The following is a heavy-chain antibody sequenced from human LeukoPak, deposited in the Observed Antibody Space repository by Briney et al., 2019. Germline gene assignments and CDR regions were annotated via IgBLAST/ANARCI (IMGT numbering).Heavy chain of an antibody. CDR2: IKSKTDGVTT. Sequence: PGGSLRLSCATSGFTFRNAWMTWVRQAPGKGLEWVGRIKSKTDGVTTDYAAPVKGRFTISRDDSKNTLYLQMNSLKTEDTAVYYCTTDSPLYDRMPWGQGTLVTVSS. J-gene: IGHJ5*02. V-gene: IGHV3-15*01. D-gene: IGHD3-22*01. CDR3: TTDSPLYDRMP. CDR1: GFTFRNAW.